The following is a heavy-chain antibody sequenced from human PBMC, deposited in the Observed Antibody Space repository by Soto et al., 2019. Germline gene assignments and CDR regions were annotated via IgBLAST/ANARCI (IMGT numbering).Heavy chain of an antibody. CDR1: GASISGSY. V-gene: IGHV4-59*01. J-gene: IGHJ4*02. CDR2: VYYSGSS. D-gene: IGHD2-2*01. Sequence: SETLSLTCTVSGASISGSYWSWIRQLPGKGLEWIGYVYYSGSSNYNSSLKSRVTISVDTSKDQFSLRLNSVTAADTAVYYCARYYCTSDTCYYFDYWGQGILVTVSS. CDR3: ARYYCTSDTCYYFDY.